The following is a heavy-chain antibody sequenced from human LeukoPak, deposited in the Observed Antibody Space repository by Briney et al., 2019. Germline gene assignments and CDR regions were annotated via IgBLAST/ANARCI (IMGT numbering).Heavy chain of an antibody. Sequence: SETLSLTCTVSGGSISSSSYYWGWIRQPPGKGLEWIGSIYYSGSTYYNPSLKSRVTISVDTSKNQFSLKLSSVTAADTAVYYCARVDSGSYSYYFDYWGQGTLVTVSS. D-gene: IGHD3-10*01. CDR3: ARVDSGSYSYYFDY. CDR1: GGSISSSSYY. V-gene: IGHV4-39*07. CDR2: IYYSGST. J-gene: IGHJ4*02.